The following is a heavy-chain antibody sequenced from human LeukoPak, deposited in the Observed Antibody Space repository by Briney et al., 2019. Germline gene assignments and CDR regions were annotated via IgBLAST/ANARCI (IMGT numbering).Heavy chain of an antibody. V-gene: IGHV4-34*01. CDR1: GGSISSYY. Sequence: SETLSLTCTVSGGSISSYYWSWIRQPPGKGLEWIGEINHSGSTNYNPSLKSRVTISVDTSKNQFSLKLSSVTAADTAVYYCARFGLFYYFDYWGQGTLVTVSS. D-gene: IGHD3-3*01. CDR3: ARFGLFYYFDY. J-gene: IGHJ4*02. CDR2: INHSGST.